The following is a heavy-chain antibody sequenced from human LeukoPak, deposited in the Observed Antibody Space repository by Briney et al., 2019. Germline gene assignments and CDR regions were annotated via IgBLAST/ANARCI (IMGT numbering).Heavy chain of an antibody. V-gene: IGHV4-34*01. D-gene: IGHD5-18*01. J-gene: IGHJ6*03. CDR1: GGSFSGYY. CDR2: INHSGST. Sequence: SETLSLTCAVYGGSFSGYYWSWIRQPPGKGLEWIGEINHSGSTNYNPSLKSRVTISVDTSKNQFSLKLSSVTAADTAVYYCARGTAMATIYYYYYYMDAWGKGTTVTVSS. CDR3: ARGTAMATIYYYYYYMDA.